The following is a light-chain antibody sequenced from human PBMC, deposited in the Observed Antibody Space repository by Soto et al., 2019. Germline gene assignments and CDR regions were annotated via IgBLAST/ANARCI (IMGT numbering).Light chain of an antibody. CDR3: QQSYRPLT. Sequence: DIQMTQSPSSLSASVGDRVTITCRASQSISSYLNWYQQKPGKAPKLLIYAASSLQSGVTSRFSGSGSGTDFTLTISSLQPEDFATYCCQQSYRPLTFGGGTKVEIK. CDR1: QSISSY. J-gene: IGKJ4*01. V-gene: IGKV1-39*01. CDR2: AAS.